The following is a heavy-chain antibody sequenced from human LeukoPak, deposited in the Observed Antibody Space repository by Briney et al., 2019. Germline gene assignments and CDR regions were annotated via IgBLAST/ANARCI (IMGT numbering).Heavy chain of an antibody. CDR1: GGSISSYY. V-gene: IGHV4-59*12. Sequence: SETLSLTCTVSGGSISSYYWSWIRQPPGKGLEWIGYIYDSGSTYYNPSLKSRITISVDTSKNQFSLKLSSVTAADTAVYYCARGVLTFYDILTGYSDAFDIWGQGTMVTVSS. D-gene: IGHD3-9*01. CDR2: IYDSGST. CDR3: ARGVLTFYDILTGYSDAFDI. J-gene: IGHJ3*02.